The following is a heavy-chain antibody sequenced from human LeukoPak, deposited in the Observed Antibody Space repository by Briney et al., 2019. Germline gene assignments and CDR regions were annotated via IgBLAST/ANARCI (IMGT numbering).Heavy chain of an antibody. CDR1: GYTFTVYY. D-gene: IGHD4-23*01. J-gene: IGHJ6*02. CDR3: ARGEGYGGIYGMDV. Sequence: GASVKVSYKASGYTFTVYYIHCVRQAPGQGLEWMRWINPNSGGTNYAQKFQGWVTMTRDTSISTAYMELSRLRSDDTAVYYCARGEGYGGIYGMDVWGQGTTVTVSS. CDR2: INPNSGGT. V-gene: IGHV1-2*04.